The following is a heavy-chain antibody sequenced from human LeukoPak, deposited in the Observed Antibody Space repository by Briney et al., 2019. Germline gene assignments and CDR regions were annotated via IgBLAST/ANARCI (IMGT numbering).Heavy chain of an antibody. CDR2: ISSSSSYI. Sequence: GGSLRLSCAASGFTFSSYSKNGVRQVPGKGLEWVSSISSSSSYIYYADSVKGRFTISRDNAKNSLYLQMNSLRAEDTAVYYCARGWDSSGWYDYYYMDVWGKGTTVTVSS. J-gene: IGHJ6*03. D-gene: IGHD6-19*01. CDR1: GFTFSSYS. V-gene: IGHV3-21*01. CDR3: ARGWDSSGWYDYYYMDV.